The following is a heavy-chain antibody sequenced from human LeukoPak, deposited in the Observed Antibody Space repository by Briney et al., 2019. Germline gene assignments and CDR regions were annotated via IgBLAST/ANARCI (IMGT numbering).Heavy chain of an antibody. V-gene: IGHV1-2*02. Sequence: ASVKVSCKTSAYSFTGYFFHWIRQAPGQGLEWMGWIKAKSGDTNYAQQFQGRLTMTRDRSTSTVYMELSRLRTGDTAVYYCARDFSWGVDSWGQGTLVTVSS. CDR3: ARDFSWGVDS. CDR1: AYSFTGYF. J-gene: IGHJ4*02. D-gene: IGHD3-10*01. CDR2: IKAKSGDT.